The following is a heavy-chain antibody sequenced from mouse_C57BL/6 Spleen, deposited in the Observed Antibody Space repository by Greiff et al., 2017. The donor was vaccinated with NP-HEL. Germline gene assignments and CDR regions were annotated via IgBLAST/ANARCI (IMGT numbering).Heavy chain of an antibody. CDR3: ARDNYDSSFDY. J-gene: IGHJ2*01. Sequence: EVQRVESGGGLVKPGGSLKLSCAASGFTFSSSALSWVRQTPEKRLAWVATISDGGSYTYSPDNVKGRFTISRDNAKNNLYLQMRHLKSEDTAMYYCARDNYDSSFDYWGQGTTLTVSS. CDR2: ISDGGSYT. D-gene: IGHD1-1*01. V-gene: IGHV5-4*01. CDR1: GFTFSSSA.